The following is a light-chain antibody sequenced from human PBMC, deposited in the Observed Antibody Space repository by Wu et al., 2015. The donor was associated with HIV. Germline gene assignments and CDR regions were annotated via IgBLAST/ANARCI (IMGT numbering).Light chain of an antibody. Sequence: EIVMTQSPATLSVSPGERASLSCRASQSISTKLAWYQQKPGQAPRLLIYGASTRATGIPARFSGSGSGTEFTLTISSLQSEDFALYYCQQYNNWPPLTFGGGTKGGDQT. CDR1: QSISTK. V-gene: IGKV3-15*01. CDR2: GAS. CDR3: QQYNNWPPLT. J-gene: IGKJ4*01.